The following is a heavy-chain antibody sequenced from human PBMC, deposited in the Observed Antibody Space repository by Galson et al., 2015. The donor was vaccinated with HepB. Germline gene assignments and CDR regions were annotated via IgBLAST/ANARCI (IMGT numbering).Heavy chain of an antibody. CDR1: GFTFSSYA. V-gene: IGHV3-23*01. CDR2: ISGSGGST. D-gene: IGHD3-3*01. CDR3: AKDGNDFWSGYHTRYYYYGMDV. J-gene: IGHJ6*02. Sequence: SLRLSCAASGFTFSSYAMSWVRQAPGKGLEWVSAISGSGGSTYYADSVKGRFTISRDNSKNTLYLQMNSLRAEDTAVYYCAKDGNDFWSGYHTRYYYYGMDVWGQGTTVTVSS.